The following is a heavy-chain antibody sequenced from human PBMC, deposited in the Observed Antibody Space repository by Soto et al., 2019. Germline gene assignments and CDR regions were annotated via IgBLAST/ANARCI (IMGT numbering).Heavy chain of an antibody. J-gene: IGHJ4*02. CDR2: ISYDGSNK. CDR3: ARARIAVAGPFDY. Sequence: PGGSLRLSCAASGFTFSSYAMHWFRQAPGKGLEWVAVISYDGSNKYYADSVKGRFTISRDNSKNTLYLQMNSLRAEDTAVYYCARARIAVAGPFDYWGQGTLVTVSS. V-gene: IGHV3-30-3*01. D-gene: IGHD6-19*01. CDR1: GFTFSSYA.